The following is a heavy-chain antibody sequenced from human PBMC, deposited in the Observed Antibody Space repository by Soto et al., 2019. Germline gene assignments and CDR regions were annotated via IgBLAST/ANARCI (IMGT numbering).Heavy chain of an antibody. CDR1: GYTFTSYG. V-gene: IGHV1-18*04. Sequence: GASVKVSCKASGYTFTSYGISWVRQAPGQGLEWMGWISAYNGNTNYAQKLLGRVTMTTDTSTSTAYMELRSLRSDDTAVYYCARDLTLVEYSSGGFDPWGQGTLVTVSS. J-gene: IGHJ5*02. CDR2: ISAYNGNT. CDR3: ARDLTLVEYSSGGFDP. D-gene: IGHD6-19*01.